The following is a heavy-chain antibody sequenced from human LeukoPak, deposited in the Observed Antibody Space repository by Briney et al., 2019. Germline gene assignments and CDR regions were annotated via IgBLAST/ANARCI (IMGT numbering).Heavy chain of an antibody. V-gene: IGHV3-23*01. D-gene: IGHD1-26*01. Sequence: PVGSLRLSCAASGFTFSSYGMSWVRQAPGKGLEWVSAISGSGGSTYYADSVKGRFTISRDNSKNTLYLQMNSLRAEDTAVYYCAREQREGPYYFDYWGQGTLVTVSS. CDR1: GFTFSSYG. CDR3: AREQREGPYYFDY. J-gene: IGHJ4*02. CDR2: ISGSGGST.